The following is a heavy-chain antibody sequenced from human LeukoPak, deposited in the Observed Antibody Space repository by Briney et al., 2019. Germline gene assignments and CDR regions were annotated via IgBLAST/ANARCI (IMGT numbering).Heavy chain of an antibody. CDR1: GASVSSASY. CDR2: IYNGVNT. J-gene: IGHJ5*02. CDR3: ARSRAFNSGAFDP. Sequence: SETLSLTCTVSGASVSSASYWTWIRQPPGKGVEWIAHIYNGVNTNYNPSLKSRVTISVDTSKNQFSLRLNSVTAADTAVYYCARSRAFNSGAFDPWGQGSLVTVS. V-gene: IGHV4-61*01. D-gene: IGHD1-26*01.